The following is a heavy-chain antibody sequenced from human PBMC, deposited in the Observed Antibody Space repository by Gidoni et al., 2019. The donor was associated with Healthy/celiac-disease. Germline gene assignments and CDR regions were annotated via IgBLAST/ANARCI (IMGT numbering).Heavy chain of an antibody. Sequence: QVQLVESGGGVVQPGRSLQLPCAAPGFTFSSYAMHWVRQAPGKGLEWVAVISYDGSNKYYADSVKGRFTISRDNSKNTLYLQMNSLRAEDTAVYYCAREDEYSSSNLFGNGMDVWGQGTTVTVSS. D-gene: IGHD6-6*01. CDR3: AREDEYSSSNLFGNGMDV. CDR2: ISYDGSNK. CDR1: GFTFSSYA. J-gene: IGHJ6*02. V-gene: IGHV3-30*04.